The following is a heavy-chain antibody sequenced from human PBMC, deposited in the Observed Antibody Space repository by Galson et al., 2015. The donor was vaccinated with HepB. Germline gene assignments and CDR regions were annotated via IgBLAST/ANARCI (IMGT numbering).Heavy chain of an antibody. V-gene: IGHV3-23*01. CDR1: GFRFSYYA. CDR3: AKHDLYGDSSRGGSFDF. CDR2: ISGSGSRT. Sequence: SLRLSCAASGFRFSYYAMNWVRQAPGKGLEWVSDISGSGSRTSYADSVKGRFTISRDNSENKVFLQMNGPRADDTAVYYCAKHDLYGDSSRGGSFDFWGQGTRVTVSS. D-gene: IGHD4-17*01. J-gene: IGHJ4*02.